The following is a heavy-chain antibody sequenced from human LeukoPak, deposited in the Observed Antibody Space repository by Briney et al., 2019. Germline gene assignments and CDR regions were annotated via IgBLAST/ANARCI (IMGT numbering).Heavy chain of an antibody. D-gene: IGHD3-22*01. J-gene: IGHJ4*02. Sequence: PSETLSLTCTVSGDSFSSNNYWTWVRQPPGKGLEWIGEIYRSGATNYNPSHRSRVTVSLDKSKNQFSLRLNSVTAADTAVYYCARNAGYSDLNYWGQGVLVTVSS. CDR2: IYRSGAT. V-gene: IGHV4-4*02. CDR1: GDSFSSNNY. CDR3: ARNAGYSDLNY.